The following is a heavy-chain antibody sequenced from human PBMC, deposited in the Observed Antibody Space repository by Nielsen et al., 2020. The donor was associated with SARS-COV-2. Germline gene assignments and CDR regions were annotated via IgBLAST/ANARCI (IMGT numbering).Heavy chain of an antibody. CDR3: AREHVLLFLEWYSAWYFDL. J-gene: IGHJ2*01. Sequence: GGSLRLSCAASGFTFDDNTNHWVRQAPGKGLERVSVISRYSGSIGYADSVKGRFTIARDNAKNSLYLQMNSLIAEDTAVYYCAREHVLLFLEWYSAWYFDLWGRCTLVTFSS. CDR1: GFTFDDNT. D-gene: IGHD3-3*01. V-gene: IGHV3-9*01. CDR2: ISRYSGSI.